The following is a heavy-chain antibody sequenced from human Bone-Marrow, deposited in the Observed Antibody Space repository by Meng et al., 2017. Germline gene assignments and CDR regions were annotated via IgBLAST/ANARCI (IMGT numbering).Heavy chain of an antibody. V-gene: IGHV1-2*06. Sequence: QVQLVSAGGEGKTPPASFMGCFLAGGYIFPDYWRYWGRRDPGQGRVGMGRINPTSGGTNYAQKFQGSVTMTRDTSISKAYMERSRLTSDDTAVYYCARRRDLCNWYFDLWGRGTLVTVSS. CDR2: INPTSGGT. J-gene: IGHJ2*01. CDR1: GYIFPDYW. CDR3: ARRRDLCNWYFDL.